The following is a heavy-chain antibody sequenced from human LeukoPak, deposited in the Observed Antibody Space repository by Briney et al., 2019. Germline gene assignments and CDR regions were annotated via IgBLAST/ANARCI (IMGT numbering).Heavy chain of an antibody. CDR1: GYTFTTYG. D-gene: IGHD6-6*01. J-gene: IGHJ4*02. Sequence: GASVKVSCKASGYTFTTYGISWVRQAPGQGLEWMGRIIPILGIANYAQKFQGRVTITADKSTSTAYMELSSLRSEDTAVYYCARDSSSSGRSFDYWGQGTLVTVSS. CDR2: IIPILGIA. V-gene: IGHV1-69*04. CDR3: ARDSSSSGRSFDY.